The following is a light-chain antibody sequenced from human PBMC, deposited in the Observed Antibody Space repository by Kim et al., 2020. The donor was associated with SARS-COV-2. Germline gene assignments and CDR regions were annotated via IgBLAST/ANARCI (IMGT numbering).Light chain of an antibody. Sequence: DIQLTQSPSSVSAAVGDRVTISCRASEGISRWLAWYQQKPGKAPKLLINTASSLQSGVPSRFSCSGSGTDFTLIISSLQPEDLATYFCQQAASFPLTFGGGTKVDIK. J-gene: IGKJ4*01. V-gene: IGKV1-12*01. CDR1: EGISRW. CDR3: QQAASFPLT. CDR2: TAS.